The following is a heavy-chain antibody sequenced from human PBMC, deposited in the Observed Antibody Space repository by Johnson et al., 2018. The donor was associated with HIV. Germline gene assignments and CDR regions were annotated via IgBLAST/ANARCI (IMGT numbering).Heavy chain of an antibody. D-gene: IGHD1-1*01. CDR1: GFTVRSNY. CDR2: ISYDGSNK. J-gene: IGHJ3*02. Sequence: QVQLVESGGGLVKPGGSLRLSCAASGFTVRSNYMSWVRQAPGKGLEWVAVISYDGSNKYYADSVKGRFTISRDNSKNTLYLQMNSLRAEDTAVYYCARESLTTSDAFEMWGQGTMVTVSS. CDR3: ARESLTTSDAFEM. V-gene: IGHV3-30*03.